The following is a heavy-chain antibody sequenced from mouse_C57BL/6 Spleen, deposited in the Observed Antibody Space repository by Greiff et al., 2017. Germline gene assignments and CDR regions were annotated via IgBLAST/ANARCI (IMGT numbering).Heavy chain of an antibody. CDR2: IYPGDGDT. CDR1: GYAFSSSW. Sequence: QVQLQQSGPELVKPGASVKISCKASGYAFSSSWMNWVKQRPGKGLEWIGRIYPGDGDTNYNGKFKGKATLTADKSSSTAYMQLSSLTSEDSAVYFCARSEFITTVVGYWGQGTTLTVSS. J-gene: IGHJ2*01. CDR3: ARSEFITTVVGY. V-gene: IGHV1-82*01. D-gene: IGHD1-1*01.